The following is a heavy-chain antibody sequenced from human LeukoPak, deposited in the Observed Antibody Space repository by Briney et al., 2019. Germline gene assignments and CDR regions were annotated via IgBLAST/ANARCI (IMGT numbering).Heavy chain of an antibody. D-gene: IGHD5-18*01. CDR1: GGSFSGYY. J-gene: IGHJ6*02. CDR2: IYTSGST. Sequence: PSETLSLTCAVYGGSFSGYYWSWIRQPPGKGLEWIGRIYTSGSTNYNPSLKSRVTMSVDTSKNQFSLKLSSVTAADTAVYYCARDFEYSYGPYYYYYGMDVWGQGTTVTVSS. CDR3: ARDFEYSYGPYYYYYGMDV. V-gene: IGHV4-59*10.